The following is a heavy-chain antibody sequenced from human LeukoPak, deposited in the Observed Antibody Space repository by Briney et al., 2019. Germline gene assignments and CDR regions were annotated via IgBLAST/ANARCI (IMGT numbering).Heavy chain of an antibody. CDR3: ARELARSVTIFGVGY. CDR2: ISYDGSNK. V-gene: IGHV3-30-3*01. CDR1: GFTFSSYA. Sequence: GGSLRLSCAASGFTFSSYAMHWVRQAPGKGLEWVAVISYDGSNKYYADSVKGRFTISRDNSKNTLYLQMNSLRAEDTAVYYCARELARSVTIFGVGYWGQGTLVTVSS. D-gene: IGHD3-3*01. J-gene: IGHJ4*02.